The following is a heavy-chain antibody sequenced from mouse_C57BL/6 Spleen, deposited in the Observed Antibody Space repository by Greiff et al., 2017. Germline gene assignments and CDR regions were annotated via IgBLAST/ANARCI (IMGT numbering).Heavy chain of an antibody. CDR1: GYTFTSYW. V-gene: IGHV1-52*01. D-gene: IGHD1-1*01. CDR3: ARMVGSSYDWYFDV. CDR2: IDPSDSET. J-gene: IGHJ1*03. Sequence: VQLQQPGAELVRPGSSVKLSCKASGYTFTSYWMHWVKQRPIQGLEWIGNIDPSDSETHYNQKFKDKATLTVDKSSSTAYMQLSSLTSEDSAVYYCARMVGSSYDWYFDVWGTGTTVTVSS.